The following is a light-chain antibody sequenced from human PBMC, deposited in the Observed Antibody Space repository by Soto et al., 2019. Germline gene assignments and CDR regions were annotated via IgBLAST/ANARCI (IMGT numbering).Light chain of an antibody. V-gene: IGKV1-39*01. Sequence: DIQMTQSPSSLSASVGDRVTTTCRASQSISTHLNWYQQRPGKAPKLLIFAASSLQSGVPPRFSGSGSGTDFTLTISSLQPEDSATYYCQPSYSTPAFGGGTKVDIK. CDR3: QPSYSTPA. CDR2: AAS. J-gene: IGKJ4*01. CDR1: QSISTH.